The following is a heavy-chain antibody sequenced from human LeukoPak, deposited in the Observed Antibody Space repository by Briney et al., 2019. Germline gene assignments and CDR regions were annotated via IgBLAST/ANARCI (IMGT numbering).Heavy chain of an antibody. CDR1: GYSISSGYY. Sequence: SETLSLTCTVPGYSISSGYYWGWIRQPPGKGLEWIGTIYYSGSTYYNPSLKSRVTISVDTSKNQFSLKLSSVTAADTAVYYCAVGYGYCSSTSCYSSWSDPWGQGTLVTVSS. D-gene: IGHD2-2*02. CDR3: AVGYGYCSSTSCYSSWSDP. V-gene: IGHV4-38-2*02. CDR2: IYYSGST. J-gene: IGHJ5*02.